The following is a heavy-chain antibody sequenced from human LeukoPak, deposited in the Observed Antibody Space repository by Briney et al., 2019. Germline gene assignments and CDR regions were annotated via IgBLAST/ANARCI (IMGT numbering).Heavy chain of an antibody. CDR2: IYYSGST. CDR3: ARVTGYVMEDYFDY. J-gene: IGHJ4*02. V-gene: IGHV4-59*01. D-gene: IGHD6-13*01. CDR1: GFTFSNAW. Sequence: GSLRLSCAASGFTFSNAWMSWIRQPPGKGLEWIGYIYYSGSTNYNPSLKSRVTISVDTSKNQFSLRLSSVTAADTAVYYCARVTGYVMEDYFDYWGQGTLVTVSS.